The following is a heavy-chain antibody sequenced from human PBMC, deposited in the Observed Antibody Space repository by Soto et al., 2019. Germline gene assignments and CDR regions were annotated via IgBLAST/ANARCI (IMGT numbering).Heavy chain of an antibody. Sequence: SETLSLTFTVSGGSMSSSSYYWSWIRQPAGKGLEWIGHIHSSVSTNHNPSLKSRVTMSVDTSKNQFSLRLMSLTAADTAVYYCARDQGVAAAGITWCDPWGQGSLVTVSS. J-gene: IGHJ5*02. CDR2: IHSSVST. CDR1: GGSMSSSSYY. D-gene: IGHD6-13*01. CDR3: ARDQGVAAAGITWCDP. V-gene: IGHV4-61*09.